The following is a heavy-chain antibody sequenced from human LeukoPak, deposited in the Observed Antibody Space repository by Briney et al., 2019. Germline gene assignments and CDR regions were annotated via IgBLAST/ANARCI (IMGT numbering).Heavy chain of an antibody. CDR3: ATGFRVFDY. J-gene: IGHJ4*02. Sequence: ASVKVSCKASGYTFTSYDINWVRQATGQGLEWVGWMNPNSGNTGYAQKFQGRVTMTRDMSTSTVYMELSSLRSEDTAVYYCATGFRVFDYWGQGTLVTVSS. CDR2: MNPNSGNT. CDR1: GYTFTSYD. D-gene: IGHD3-10*01. V-gene: IGHV1-8*02.